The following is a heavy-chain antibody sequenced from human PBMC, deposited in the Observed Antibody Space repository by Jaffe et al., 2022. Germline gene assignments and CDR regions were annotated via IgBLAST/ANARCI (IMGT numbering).Heavy chain of an antibody. CDR2: INPNSGGT. V-gene: IGHV1-2*06. CDR1: GYTFTGYY. Sequence: QVQLVQSGAEVKKPGASVKVSCKASGYTFTGYYMHWVRQAPGQGLEWMGRINPNSGGTNYAQKFQGRVTMTRDTSISTAYMELSRLRSDDTAVYYCARDCTYCGGDCSSDYWGQGTLVTVSS. CDR3: ARDCTYCGGDCSSDY. D-gene: IGHD2-21*02. J-gene: IGHJ4*02.